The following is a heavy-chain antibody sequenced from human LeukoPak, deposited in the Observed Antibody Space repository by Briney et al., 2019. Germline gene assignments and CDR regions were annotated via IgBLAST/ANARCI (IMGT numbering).Heavy chain of an antibody. V-gene: IGHV3-23*01. CDR3: AKVGAVVVPAANDAFDI. CDR2: ISGSGGST. D-gene: IGHD2-2*01. Sequence: GGSLRLSCAASGFTFSSYAMSWVRQAPGKGLEWVSAISGSGGSTYYADSVKGRFTISRDNSKNTLYLQMNSLRAEDTAVYYCAKVGAVVVPAANDAFDIWGQGTMVTVSS. CDR1: GFTFSSYA. J-gene: IGHJ3*02.